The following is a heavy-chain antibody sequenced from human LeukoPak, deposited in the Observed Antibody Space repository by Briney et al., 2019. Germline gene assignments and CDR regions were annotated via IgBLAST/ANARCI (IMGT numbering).Heavy chain of an antibody. D-gene: IGHD6-19*01. Sequence: SVKVSCKASGGTFSNYDIAWVRQAPGQGLEWMGGIIPAFGRADYAEKFRDRITITADETTSTAYMEVRSLTSEDTAVYYCARGGSYTTGWYADYWGQGTQVAVSS. CDR2: IIPAFGRA. V-gene: IGHV1-69*01. CDR3: ARGGSYTTGWYADY. J-gene: IGHJ4*02. CDR1: GGTFSNYD.